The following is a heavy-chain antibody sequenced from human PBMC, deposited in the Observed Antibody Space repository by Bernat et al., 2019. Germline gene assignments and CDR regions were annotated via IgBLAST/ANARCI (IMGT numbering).Heavy chain of an antibody. V-gene: IGHV4-39*01. D-gene: IGHD1-1*01. Sequence: QLQLQESGPGLVKPSETLSLTCTVSGGSISSIIHYWGWIRQPPGKGLEWIGNIYHTGTTSYNPSLKSRVTISVDTSKNQFSLRLTSVTAADSAVYYCAGSRTGTTVSGVDYWGQGTLVTVSS. J-gene: IGHJ4*02. CDR2: IYHTGTT. CDR3: AGSRTGTTVSGVDY. CDR1: GGSISSIIHY.